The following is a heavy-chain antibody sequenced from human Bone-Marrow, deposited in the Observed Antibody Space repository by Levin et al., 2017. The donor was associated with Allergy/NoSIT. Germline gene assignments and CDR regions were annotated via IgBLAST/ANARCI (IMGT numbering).Heavy chain of an antibody. V-gene: IGHV4-31*03. D-gene: IGHD2-2*01. Sequence: SETLSLTCTVSGGSISSGGYYWSWIRQHPGKGLEWIGYIYYSGSTYYNPSLKSRVTISVDTSKNQFSLKLSSVTAADTAVYYCATRTPIVGVVPAANFHWYFDLWGRGTLVTVSS. CDR1: GGSISSGGYY. J-gene: IGHJ2*01. CDR2: IYYSGST. CDR3: ATRTPIVGVVPAANFHWYFDL.